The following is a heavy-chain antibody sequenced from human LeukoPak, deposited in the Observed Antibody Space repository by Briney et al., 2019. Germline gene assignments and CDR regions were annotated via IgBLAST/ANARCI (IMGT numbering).Heavy chain of an antibody. CDR1: GFTFSSYA. J-gene: IGHJ4*02. CDR3: AKVHSSGWCFDY. CDR2: ISGSGGST. V-gene: IGHV3-23*01. Sequence: PGGSLRLSCAASGFTFSSYAMSWVREAPGKGLEWGSAISGSGGSTYYADSVKGRFTISGDNSKNTLYLQMNSLRAEDTAVYYCAKVHSSGWCFDYWGQGTLVTVSS. D-gene: IGHD6-19*01.